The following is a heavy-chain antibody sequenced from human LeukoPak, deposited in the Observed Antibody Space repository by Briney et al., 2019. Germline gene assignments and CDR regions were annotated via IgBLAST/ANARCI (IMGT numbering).Heavy chain of an antibody. J-gene: IGHJ4*02. CDR1: GGSISSGDYY. D-gene: IGHD6-13*01. Sequence: SQTLSLTCTVSGGSISSGDYYWSWIRQPPGKGLEWIGYIYYSGSTYYNPSLKSRVTISVDTSKNQFSLKLSSVTAADTAVYYCARVMPSSAAAGTYYFDYWGQRTLVTVSS. CDR2: IYYSGST. V-gene: IGHV4-30-4*01. CDR3: ARVMPSSAAAGTYYFDY.